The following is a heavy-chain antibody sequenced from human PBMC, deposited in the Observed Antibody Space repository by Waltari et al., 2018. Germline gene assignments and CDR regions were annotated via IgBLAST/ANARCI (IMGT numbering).Heavy chain of an antibody. D-gene: IGHD4-17*01. J-gene: IGHJ3*02. CDR3: GRDVYGDYVGGGGGAFDI. V-gene: IGHV3-21*01. CDR1: AFTLSRCS. CDR2: ISISSYI. Sequence: EVQLVESGGGLVKPGGSLRLSCAASAFTLSRCSVNWVGQAPGTGLGWVSSISISSYIYYADSVKGRFTISRDNAKNSLYLQMNSLRAEDTAVYYCGRDVYGDYVGGGGGAFDIWGQGTMVTVSS.